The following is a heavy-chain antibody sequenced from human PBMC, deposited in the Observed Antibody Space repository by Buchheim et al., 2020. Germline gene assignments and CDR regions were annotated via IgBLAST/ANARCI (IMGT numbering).Heavy chain of an antibody. CDR3: ARGRYYHNI. V-gene: IGHV3-30*01. CDR2: ISYDGSNK. CDR1: GFTFSSYA. Sequence: QVQLVESGGGVVQPGRSLRLSCAASGFTFSSYAMHWVRQAPGKGLEWVAVISYDGSNKYYADSVKGRFTISRDNSKNTLYLQMNSLRAEDTAVYYCARGRYYHNIWGQGT. D-gene: IGHD3-10*01. J-gene: IGHJ3*02.